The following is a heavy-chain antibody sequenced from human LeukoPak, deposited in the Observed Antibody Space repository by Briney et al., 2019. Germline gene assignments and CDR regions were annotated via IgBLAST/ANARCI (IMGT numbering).Heavy chain of an antibody. Sequence: SETLSLNCTVSGGSISSDFHYWAWLRQPPGKGREWLGSILYTGGSWVKPSLKSRASISVDTSRNQFSLTLHSVNAIDTALYYCTRRAAGSGGPQAGMDVWGQGTTVTVSS. V-gene: IGHV4-39*01. CDR3: TRRAAGSGGPQAGMDV. CDR1: GGSISSDFHY. J-gene: IGHJ6*02. CDR2: ILYTGGS. D-gene: IGHD2-15*01.